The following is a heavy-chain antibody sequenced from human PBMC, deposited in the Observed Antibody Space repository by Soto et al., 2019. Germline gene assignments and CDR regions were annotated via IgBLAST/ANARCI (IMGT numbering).Heavy chain of an antibody. D-gene: IGHD3-16*01. CDR3: ARVPSTFDYFCAMDV. Sequence: PSETLSLTCTVSGDSISSGNKYWSWIRQAPGKGLEWIGYIFSSGTTYYNPSLKSRLTMSLDTSQNQFSLSFASVTDADSAVYYCARVPSTFDYFCAMDVWGQGTTVTVSS. J-gene: IGHJ6*02. V-gene: IGHV4-30-4*01. CDR1: GDSISSGNKY. CDR2: IFSSGTT.